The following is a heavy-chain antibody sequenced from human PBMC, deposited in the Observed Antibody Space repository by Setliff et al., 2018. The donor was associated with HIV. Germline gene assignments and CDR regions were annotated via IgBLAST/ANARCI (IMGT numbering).Heavy chain of an antibody. V-gene: IGHV4-31*03. CDR3: ARVPTSSWYVTTQRTKEYFHH. Sequence: PSETLSLTCTVSGDSISSGTYYWSWIRQHPGKGLEWIGYIHYRGNTYYNPSLNSRVTMSVDTSANQFSLKLSSVNAADTAIYYCARVPTSSWYVTTQRTKEYFHHWGQGTLVTVSS. D-gene: IGHD6-13*01. J-gene: IGHJ1*01. CDR2: IHYRGNT. CDR1: GDSISSGTYY.